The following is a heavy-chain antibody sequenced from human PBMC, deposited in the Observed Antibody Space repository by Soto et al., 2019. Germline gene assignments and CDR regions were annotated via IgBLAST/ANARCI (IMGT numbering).Heavy chain of an antibody. V-gene: IGHV4-61*01. CDR3: ARHYYYYYGMDV. J-gene: IGHJ6*02. Sequence: SETLSLTCTVSGGSVSSGSYYWSWIRQPPGKGLEWIGYIYYSGSTNYNPSLKSRVTISVDTSKNQFSLKLSSVTAADTAVYYCARHYYYYYGMDVWGPGTTVTVSS. CDR2: IYYSGST. CDR1: GGSVSSGSYY.